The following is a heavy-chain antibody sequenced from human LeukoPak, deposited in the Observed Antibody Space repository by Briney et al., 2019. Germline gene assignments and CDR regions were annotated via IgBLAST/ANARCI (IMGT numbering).Heavy chain of an antibody. CDR3: ARDSHRIAAAADYYYYGMDV. V-gene: IGHV1-2*02. D-gene: IGHD6-13*01. CDR2: INPNCGGT. J-gene: IGHJ6*02. Sequence: GASVKVSCKASGYTFTGYYMHWVRQALGQGLEWMGWINPNCGGTNYAQKFQGRVTMTRDTSISTAYMELSRLRSDDTAVYYCARDSHRIAAAADYYYYGMDVWGQGTTVAVSS. CDR1: GYTFTGYY.